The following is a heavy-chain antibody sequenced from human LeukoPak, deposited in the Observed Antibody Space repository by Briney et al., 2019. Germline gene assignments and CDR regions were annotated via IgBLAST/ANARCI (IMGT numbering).Heavy chain of an antibody. CDR1: GFTFSSYS. D-gene: IGHD3-22*01. J-gene: IGHJ4*02. Sequence: GGSLRLSCAASGFTFSSYSMNWVRQAPGKGLEWVSSISSSSSYMYYADSVKGRFTISRDNAKNSLYLQMNSLRAEDTAVYYCARINYYDSSGPREDFDYWGQGTLVTVSS. CDR3: ARINYYDSSGPREDFDY. CDR2: ISSSSSYM. V-gene: IGHV3-21*01.